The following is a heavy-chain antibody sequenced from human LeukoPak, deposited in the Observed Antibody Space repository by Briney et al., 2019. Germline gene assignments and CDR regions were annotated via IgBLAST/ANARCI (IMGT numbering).Heavy chain of an antibody. CDR3: ARSRGDAFAI. CDR1: GGSFSGYY. J-gene: IGHJ3*02. Sequence: PSETLSRTCAVYGGSFSGYYWSWIRQPPGKGLEWIVEINHSGNTNYTPSLKSRLTISVETSKNQFSLKLSSVTAADTAVYYCARSRGDAFAIWGQGTMVTVSS. CDR2: INHSGNT. V-gene: IGHV4-34*01. D-gene: IGHD3-10*01.